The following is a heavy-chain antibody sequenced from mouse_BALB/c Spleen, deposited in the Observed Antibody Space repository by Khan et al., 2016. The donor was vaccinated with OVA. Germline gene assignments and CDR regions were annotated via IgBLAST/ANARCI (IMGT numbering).Heavy chain of an antibody. J-gene: IGHJ3*01. V-gene: IGHV3-2*02. CDR2: INYSGTT. CDR3: ARGRSY. Sequence: EVQLQESGPGLVKPSQSLSLTCTVTGFSITSDYAWNWIRQFPGNKLDWMGYINYSGTTSYHPSLKSRISITRDTSKNPFFLQLNSVTTEDTATYYGARGRSYWGQGTLVTVAA. CDR1: GFSITSDYA.